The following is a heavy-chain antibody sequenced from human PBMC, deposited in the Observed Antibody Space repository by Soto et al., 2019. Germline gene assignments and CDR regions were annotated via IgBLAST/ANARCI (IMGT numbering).Heavy chain of an antibody. J-gene: IGHJ4*02. CDR3: ARIYDFWSAYRPHYFDY. CDR2: IFSNDEK. CDR1: GFSLSNARMG. V-gene: IGHV2-26*01. Sequence: QVTLKESGPVLVKPTETLTLTCTVSGFSLSNARMGVSWIRQPPGKALEWLAHIFSNDEKSYSTSLKSRLTISKDTSKSQVVLTMTNLDPVDTATYYCARIYDFWSAYRPHYFDYWGQGTLVTVSS. D-gene: IGHD3-3*01.